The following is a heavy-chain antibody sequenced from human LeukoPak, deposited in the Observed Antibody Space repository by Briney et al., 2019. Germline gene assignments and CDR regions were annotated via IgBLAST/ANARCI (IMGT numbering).Heavy chain of an antibody. Sequence: PGGSLRLSCAASGFTVSSNYMSWVRQAPGKGLEWVSVIYSGGSTYYADSVKGRFTISRDNSKNTLYLQMNSLRAEDTAVYYCARARYYYGSGSYYLSSLDYWGQGTLVTVSS. CDR1: GFTVSSNY. CDR2: IYSGGST. D-gene: IGHD3-10*01. J-gene: IGHJ4*02. V-gene: IGHV3-53*01. CDR3: ARARYYYGSGSYYLSSLDY.